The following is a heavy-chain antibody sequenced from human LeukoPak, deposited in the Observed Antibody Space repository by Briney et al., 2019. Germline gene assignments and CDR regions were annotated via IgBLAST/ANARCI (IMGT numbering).Heavy chain of an antibody. V-gene: IGHV3-30*03. J-gene: IGHJ4*02. D-gene: IGHD3-22*01. CDR3: ASDYDRSGYYYLDY. Sequence: PGGSLRLSCAASGFTFSSYGMHWVRQAPGKGLEWVAVISYDGSNKYYADSVKGRFTISRDNSKNTLYLQMNNLRAEDTAVYYCASDYDRSGYYYLDYWGQGTLVTVSS. CDR1: GFTFSSYG. CDR2: ISYDGSNK.